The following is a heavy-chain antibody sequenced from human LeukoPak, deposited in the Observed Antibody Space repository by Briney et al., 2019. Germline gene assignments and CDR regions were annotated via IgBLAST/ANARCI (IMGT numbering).Heavy chain of an antibody. CDR3: ASCYYDSSGYYYFDY. CDR2: IKPSSGAT. D-gene: IGHD3-22*01. Sequence: ASVKVSCKASGYTFSGHYMHWVRQAPGQGLEWMGWIKPSSGATNYAQKFRGRVTMTRDTSNRTSYMELSRLRSDDAALYYCASCYYDSSGYYYFDYWGQGTLVTVSS. J-gene: IGHJ4*02. V-gene: IGHV1-2*02. CDR1: GYTFSGHY.